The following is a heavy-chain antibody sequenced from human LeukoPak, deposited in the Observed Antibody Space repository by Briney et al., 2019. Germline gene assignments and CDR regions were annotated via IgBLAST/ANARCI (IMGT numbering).Heavy chain of an antibody. D-gene: IGHD3-10*01. CDR2: INQDGSEK. CDR1: GFTFRTYW. J-gene: IGHJ3*02. Sequence: GGSLRLSCAVSGFTFRTYWMSWVRQAPGKGLEWVATINQDGSEKYYVDSVKGRFTISRDNAKNSLYLQMNSLRAEDTAVYYCASDNRVYGSGSYAFDIWGQGTMVTVSS. CDR3: ASDNRVYGSGSYAFDI. V-gene: IGHV3-7*01.